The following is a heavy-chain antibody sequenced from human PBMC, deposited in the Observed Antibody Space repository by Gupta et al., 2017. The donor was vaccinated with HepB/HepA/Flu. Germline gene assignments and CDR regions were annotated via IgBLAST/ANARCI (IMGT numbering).Heavy chain of an antibody. D-gene: IGHD3-22*01. V-gene: IGHV3-33*01. J-gene: IGHJ4*02. CDR2: IWYDGSNK. Sequence: QVQRVESGGGVVQPGRSLRLSCAASGFTLSSYGMHWDRQVPGKGLEWVAVIWYDGSNKYYADSVKGRFTISRDNSKNTLYLQMNSLRAEDTAVYYCAREDYYDSSGWTYYFDYWGQGTLVTVSS. CDR3: AREDYYDSSGWTYYFDY. CDR1: GFTLSSYG.